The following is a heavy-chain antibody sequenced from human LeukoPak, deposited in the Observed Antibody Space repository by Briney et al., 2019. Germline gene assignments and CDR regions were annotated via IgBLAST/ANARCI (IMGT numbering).Heavy chain of an antibody. V-gene: IGHV4-30-4*01. CDR1: GRPISSADCY. Sequence: PSETLSLTCTVSGRPISSADCYWTWVRQTPGKGQEWIGSIYYTGSTYYNPSLKRGVDMSVETSKNQFSLKLSSVTAADTAVYYCARDGGCSVGSCYRCLDYWGQGILVTVSS. CDR3: ARDGGCSVGSCYRCLDY. D-gene: IGHD2-15*01. J-gene: IGHJ4*02. CDR2: IYYTGST.